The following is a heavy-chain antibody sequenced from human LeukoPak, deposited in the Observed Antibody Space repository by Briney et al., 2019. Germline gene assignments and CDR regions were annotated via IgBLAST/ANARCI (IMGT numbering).Heavy chain of an antibody. CDR2: ISGSGDNT. CDR1: GVSFRSYG. V-gene: IGHV3-23*01. D-gene: IGHD2-8*01. J-gene: IGHJ4*02. Sequence: PGGSLRLSCEASGVSFRSYGMSWVRQAPGKGLEWVSGISGSGDNTYYTDSVKGRFTISRDNSKNTLYLQMNSLRVEDTAVNYCAKCWTSDGVCLNFDHWGQGALVTVSS. CDR3: AKCWTSDGVCLNFDH.